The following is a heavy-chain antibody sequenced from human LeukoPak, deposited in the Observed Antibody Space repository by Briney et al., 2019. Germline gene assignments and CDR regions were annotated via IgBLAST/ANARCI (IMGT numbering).Heavy chain of an antibody. CDR3: ARAPSGSYSYFDN. V-gene: IGHV3-21*01. D-gene: IGHD1-26*01. CDR1: GFAFSTYT. Sequence: GGSLRLSGAASGFAFSTYTINWVRQAPGKGLEWVSSITSSSTYIFYADSLKGRFTISRDNAKNSLYLQMNGLRAEDTAVYYCARAPSGSYSYFDNWGQGTLVTVSS. J-gene: IGHJ4*02. CDR2: ITSSSTYI.